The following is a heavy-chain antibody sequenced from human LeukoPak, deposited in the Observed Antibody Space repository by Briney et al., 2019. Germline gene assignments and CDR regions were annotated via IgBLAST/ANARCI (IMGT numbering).Heavy chain of an antibody. CDR2: IYSGGST. CDR1: GFTVSSNY. CDR3: ATYRQVLLPFES. J-gene: IGHJ4*02. D-gene: IGHD2-8*02. V-gene: IGHV3-66*01. Sequence: GGSLRLSCAASGFTVSSNYMSWVRQAPGKGLEWVSVIYSGGSTYYADSVKGTFTISRDNSKNTLYLQMNSLRAEDTAIYYCATYRQVLLPFESWGQGTLVTVSS.